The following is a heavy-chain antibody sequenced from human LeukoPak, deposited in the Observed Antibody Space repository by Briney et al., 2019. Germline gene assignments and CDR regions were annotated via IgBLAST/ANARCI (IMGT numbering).Heavy chain of an antibody. CDR1: GFTFSSYE. Sequence: GGSLRLSCAASGFTFSSYEMNWVRQAPGKGLEWVSYISSSGSTIYYADSVKGRFTISRDNAKNSLYLQMDSLRAEDTAVYYCRGLETYYYDSLDYWGQGTLVTVSS. CDR3: RGLETYYYDSLDY. V-gene: IGHV3-48*03. D-gene: IGHD3-22*01. CDR2: ISSSGSTI. J-gene: IGHJ4*02.